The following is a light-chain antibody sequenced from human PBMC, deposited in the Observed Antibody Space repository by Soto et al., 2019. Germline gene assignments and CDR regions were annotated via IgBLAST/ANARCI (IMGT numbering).Light chain of an antibody. CDR2: RAS. V-gene: IGKV3-20*01. CDR1: QSVSSSY. Sequence: EGVLMQSRGTLSLSPGEKITLSCRASQSVSSSYLAWYQQKAGQAPRLLIYRASSRATGIPERSSGSGSGTDFTLTISRLEPEDFEVYYCQQYGSSPITFGQGTRLEIK. J-gene: IGKJ5*01. CDR3: QQYGSSPIT.